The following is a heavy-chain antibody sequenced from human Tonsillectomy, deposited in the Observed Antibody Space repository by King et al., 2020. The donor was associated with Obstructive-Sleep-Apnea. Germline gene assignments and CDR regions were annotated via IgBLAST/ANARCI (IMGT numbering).Heavy chain of an antibody. Sequence: VQLQESGPGLVKPSQTLSLTCTVSGGSIGSASYYWSWIRQHPGKGLEWIGFIYDSGSTYYNSSLSSRVTISVDTSKNQFSLKLNSVTGADTAVYYCARGYCSGTACYGAFDYWGQGTLVTVSS. J-gene: IGHJ4*02. V-gene: IGHV4-31*03. D-gene: IGHD2-2*01. CDR2: IYDSGST. CDR1: GGSIGSASYY. CDR3: ARGYCSGTACYGAFDY.